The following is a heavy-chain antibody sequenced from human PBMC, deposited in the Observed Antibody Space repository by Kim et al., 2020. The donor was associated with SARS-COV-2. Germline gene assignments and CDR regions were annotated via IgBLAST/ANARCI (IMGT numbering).Heavy chain of an antibody. Sequence: GGSLRLSCAASGFTFSTYAMHWVRQAPGKGLESVAVIWYDGSYKYYGESVKGRFTISRDNSKNMLFLQMNSLRAEDTAVYYCAKEMSKKKGYYYYGMDVWGQGTTVTVSS. CDR2: IWYDGSYK. CDR3: AKEMSKKKGYYYYGMDV. D-gene: IGHD4-4*01. CDR1: GFTFSTYA. V-gene: IGHV3-33*06. J-gene: IGHJ6*02.